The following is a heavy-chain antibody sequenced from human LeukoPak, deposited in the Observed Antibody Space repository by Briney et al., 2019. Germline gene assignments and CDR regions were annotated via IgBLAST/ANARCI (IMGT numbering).Heavy chain of an antibody. D-gene: IGHD3-10*02. CDR2: ISSSSRTI. Sequence: GGSLRLSCEASGFTFSRYSMNWVRQAPGKGLGWVSYISSSSRTIYYADSVKGRFTISRDNAKNSLYLQMNSLRAEDTAVYYCAELGITMIGGVWGKGTTVTISS. CDR1: GFTFSRYS. CDR3: AELGITMIGGV. V-gene: IGHV3-48*01. J-gene: IGHJ6*04.